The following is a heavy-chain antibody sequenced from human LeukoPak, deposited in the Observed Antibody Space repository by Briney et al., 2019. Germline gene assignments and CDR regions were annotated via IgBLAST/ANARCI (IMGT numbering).Heavy chain of an antibody. CDR1: GFTFSSYW. Sequence: PGGSLRLSCAASGFTFSSYWLRWVRQAPGKGLVWVSRINCDGSSTNYADSVKGRFTISRDNARNTLYLQMNSLRAEDTAAYYCARGSGYSYGAFDYWGQGTLVTVSS. CDR2: INCDGSST. CDR3: ARGSGYSYGAFDY. V-gene: IGHV3-74*01. D-gene: IGHD5-18*01. J-gene: IGHJ4*02.